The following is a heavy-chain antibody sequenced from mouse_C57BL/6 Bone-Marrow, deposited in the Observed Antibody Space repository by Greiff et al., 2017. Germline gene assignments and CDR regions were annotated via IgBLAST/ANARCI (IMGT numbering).Heavy chain of an antibody. CDR3: ARLNGNYEDWYFDV. V-gene: IGHV1-54*01. CDR2: INPGSGGT. D-gene: IGHD2-1*01. CDR1: GYAFTNYL. Sequence: VQLQQSGAELVRPGTSVKVSCKASGYAFTNYLIEWVKQRPGQGLEWIGVINPGSGGTNYNEKFKGKATLTAAKSSSTAYMQLSSLTSEDSAVYFCARLNGNYEDWYFDVWGTGTTVTVSS. J-gene: IGHJ1*03.